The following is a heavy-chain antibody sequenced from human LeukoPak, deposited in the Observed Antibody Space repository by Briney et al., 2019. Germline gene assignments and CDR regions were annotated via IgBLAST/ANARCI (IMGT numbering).Heavy chain of an antibody. V-gene: IGHV4-34*01. CDR2: INHSGST. J-gene: IGHJ3*02. D-gene: IGHD6-13*01. Sequence: SETLSLTCAVYGGSFSGYYWSWIRQPPGKGLEWIGEINHSGSTNYNPSLKSRVTISVDTSKNQFSLKLSSVTAADTAVYYCAKARGGYSSSWHRPDAFGIWGQGTMVTVSS. CDR3: AKARGGYSSSWHRPDAFGI. CDR1: GGSFSGYY.